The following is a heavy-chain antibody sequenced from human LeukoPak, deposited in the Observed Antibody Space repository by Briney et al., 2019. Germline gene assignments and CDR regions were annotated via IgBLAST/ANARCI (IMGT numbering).Heavy chain of an antibody. V-gene: IGHV3-30*18. CDR2: ISYDGSNK. J-gene: IGHJ4*02. D-gene: IGHD3-3*02. Sequence: PGRSLRLSCAASGFTFNSYGMHWVRQAPGKGLEWVAVISYDGSNKYYADSVKGRFTISRDNSKNTLYLQMNSLRAGDTAVYYCAKDISDIEGRWGQGTLVTVSS. CDR1: GFTFNSYG. CDR3: AKDISDIEGR.